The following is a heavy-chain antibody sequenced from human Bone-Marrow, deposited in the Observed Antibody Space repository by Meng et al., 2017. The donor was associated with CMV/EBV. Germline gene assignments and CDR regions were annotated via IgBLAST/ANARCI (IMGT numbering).Heavy chain of an antibody. J-gene: IGHJ4*02. CDR1: GFTFSSYS. V-gene: IGHV3-21*01. CDR2: ISSSSSYI. Sequence: GESLKISCAASGFTFSSYSMNWVRQAPGKGLEWVSSISSSSSYIYYADSVKGRFTISRDNAKNSLYLQMNSLRAEDTAVYYCASDLAVGSFDYWGQGTLVTVSS. D-gene: IGHD6-19*01. CDR3: ASDLAVGSFDY.